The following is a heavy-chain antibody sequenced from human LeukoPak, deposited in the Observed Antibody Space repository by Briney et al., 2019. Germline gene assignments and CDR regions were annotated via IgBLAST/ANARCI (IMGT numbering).Heavy chain of an antibody. J-gene: IGHJ6*03. D-gene: IGHD4-17*01. CDR3: AKGHGDYYYYYMDV. CDR2: ISGSGAST. CDR1: GFTFSSYA. V-gene: IGHV3-23*01. Sequence: GGSLRLSCAASGFTFSSYAMSWVRQAPGKGLEWVADISGSGASTYNADSVKGRFTISRDNSKNTLYLQMNSLRAEDTALYYCAKGHGDYYYYYMDVWGKGTTVTVSS.